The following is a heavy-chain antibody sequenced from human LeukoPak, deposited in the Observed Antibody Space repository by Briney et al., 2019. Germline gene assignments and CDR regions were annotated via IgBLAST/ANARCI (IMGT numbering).Heavy chain of an antibody. V-gene: IGHV4-59*01. CDR1: GVSISGYY. J-gene: IGHJ4*02. D-gene: IGHD3-16*01. CDR3: ARGWGYFDY. Sequence: SETLSLTCTGSGVSISGYYWSWLRQPPGKGLEWIGYIFYIGSTNYNPSLKTRVTISVDTSKNQFSLKLSSVTAAHTALYYCARGWGYFDYWGQGTLVTVSS. CDR2: IFYIGST.